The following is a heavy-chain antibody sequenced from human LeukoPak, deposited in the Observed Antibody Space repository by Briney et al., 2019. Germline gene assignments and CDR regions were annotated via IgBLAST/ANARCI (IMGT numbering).Heavy chain of an antibody. V-gene: IGHV3-30*18. CDR1: GFTFSSYG. D-gene: IGHD5-18*01. J-gene: IGHJ4*02. CDR3: AKALGIQLWSKFDY. CDR2: ISYDGSNK. Sequence: GGSLRLSCAASGFTFSSYGMHWVRQAPGKGLEWVAVISYDGSNKYYADSVKGRFTISRDNAKNSLYLQMNSLRAEDTALYYCAKALGIQLWSKFDYWGQGTLVTVSS.